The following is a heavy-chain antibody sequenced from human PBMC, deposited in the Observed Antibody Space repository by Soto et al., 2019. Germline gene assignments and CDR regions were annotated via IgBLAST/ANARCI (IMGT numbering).Heavy chain of an antibody. Sequence: SEKVSCKASGYTFTSYYMNWVSQTPGQGIQWMGIINASGGSTSYAQKFQGRVTMTRDTSTSTVYMELSSLRSEDAAVYYCARVGGGYSYGPGAFDIWGQGTMVTVSS. CDR3: ARVGGGYSYGPGAFDI. CDR2: INASGGST. CDR1: GYTFTSYY. J-gene: IGHJ3*02. D-gene: IGHD5-18*01. V-gene: IGHV1-46*01.